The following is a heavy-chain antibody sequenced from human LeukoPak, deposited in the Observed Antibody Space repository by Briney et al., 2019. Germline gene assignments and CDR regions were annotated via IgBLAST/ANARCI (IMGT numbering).Heavy chain of an antibody. CDR2: IIPISGTT. CDR3: ARKLRLGGNWFDP. CDR1: GGTFTSYA. J-gene: IGHJ5*02. Sequence: SVKVSCTTSGGTFTSYAITWVRQAPGQGLEWMGKIIPISGTTNYAQKFQGRVTFTADESTSTAYIELSSLRSEDTALYYCARKLRLGGNWFDPWGQGTLVTVSS. V-gene: IGHV1-69*13. D-gene: IGHD1-26*01.